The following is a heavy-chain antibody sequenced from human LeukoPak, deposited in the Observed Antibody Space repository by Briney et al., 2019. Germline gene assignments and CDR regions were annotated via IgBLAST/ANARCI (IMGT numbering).Heavy chain of an antibody. CDR1: GGSISSGDYY. D-gene: IGHD6-13*01. CDR2: IYYSGST. J-gene: IGHJ4*02. CDR3: AGQCGSSCSSYDY. V-gene: IGHV4-39*01. Sequence: SQTLSLTCTVSGGSISSGDYYWSWIRQPPGKGLEWIGSIYYSGSTYYNPSLKSRVTISVDTSKNQFSLKLSSVTAADTAVYYCAGQCGSSCSSYDYWGQGTLVTVSS.